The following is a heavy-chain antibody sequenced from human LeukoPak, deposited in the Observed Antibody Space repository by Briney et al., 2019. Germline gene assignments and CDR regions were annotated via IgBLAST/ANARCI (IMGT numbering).Heavy chain of an antibody. D-gene: IGHD1-1*01. CDR2: IGTAGDT. CDR3: ARVAKERVGGVYYFDY. J-gene: IGHJ4*02. Sequence: GGSLRLSCAASGFTFSDYDMPWVRQATGKGLEWVSAIGTAGDTYYTGSVKGRFTISRENAKNSLYLQMNSLRAGDTAVYYCARVAKERVGGVYYFDYWGQGTLATVSS. CDR1: GFTFSDYD. V-gene: IGHV3-13*01.